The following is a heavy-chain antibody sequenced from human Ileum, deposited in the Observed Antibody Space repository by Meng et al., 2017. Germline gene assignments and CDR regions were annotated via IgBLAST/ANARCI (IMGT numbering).Heavy chain of an antibody. CDR2: AST. J-gene: IGHJ4*02. V-gene: IGHV4-61*08. CDR3: ARDHMGSLDY. D-gene: IGHD1-26*01. Sequence: QVLLQESGPGLVRPSETLSLICTGSGGSVSRAGYQWGWIRQPPGKGLEWIGYASTNYNPSLKSRVTISLDTSRNQFSLSLSSVTAADTAVYYCARDHMGSLDYWGQGILVTVSS. CDR1: GGSVSRAGYQ.